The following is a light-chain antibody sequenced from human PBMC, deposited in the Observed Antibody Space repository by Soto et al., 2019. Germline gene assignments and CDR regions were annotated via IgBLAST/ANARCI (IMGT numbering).Light chain of an antibody. CDR3: SSYTSNNTPV. V-gene: IGLV2-14*01. J-gene: IGLJ2*01. CDR2: EVS. Sequence: SVLTQPASVSGSPGQSITISCTGTSSDVGGYNYVSWYQQHPGKAPKLMISEVSNRPSGVSDRFSGSKSGNTASLTISGLQAEDEADYSCSSYTSNNTPVFGGGTKVTVL. CDR1: SSDVGGYNY.